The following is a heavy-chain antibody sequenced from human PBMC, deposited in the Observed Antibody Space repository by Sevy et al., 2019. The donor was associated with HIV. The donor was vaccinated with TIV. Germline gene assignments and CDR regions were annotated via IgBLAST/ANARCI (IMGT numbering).Heavy chain of an antibody. Sequence: GGSLRLSCAASGFTFSSYWMTWVRQAPGKGLEWVANIKQDGSQKYYVNSVKGRFTISRDNAKNSLYLQMNSLRAEDTAFYYCARDPNDVRSGSNRYFDCWGQGTLVTVSS. V-gene: IGHV3-7*03. CDR1: GFTFSSYW. CDR3: ARDPNDVRSGSNRYFDC. D-gene: IGHD1-26*01. CDR2: IKQDGSQK. J-gene: IGHJ4*02.